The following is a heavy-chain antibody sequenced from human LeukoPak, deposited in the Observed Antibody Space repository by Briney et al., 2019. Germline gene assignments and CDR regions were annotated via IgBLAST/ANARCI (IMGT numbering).Heavy chain of an antibody. D-gene: IGHD4-17*01. J-gene: IGHJ3*01. CDR2: ITGGGVGI. V-gene: IGHV3-23*01. CDR1: GLTFRNYA. Sequence: PGGSLRLSCAASGLTFRNYALTWVRQAPGRGLEWVSSITGGGVGISYADSVKGRFTVYRDNSKNTLYLQMNSLRAGDTAVYYCAKDPNGDYVGAFDSWGQGTLVTVSS. CDR3: AKDPNGDYVGAFDS.